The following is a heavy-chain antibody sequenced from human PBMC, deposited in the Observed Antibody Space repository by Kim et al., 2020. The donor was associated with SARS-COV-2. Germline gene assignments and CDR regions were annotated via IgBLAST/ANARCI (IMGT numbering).Heavy chain of an antibody. CDR2: IKNKTDGGTT. J-gene: IGHJ6*02. CDR1: GFTFSNAW. Sequence: GGSLRLSCAASGFTFSNAWMSWVRQAPGKGLEWVGRIKNKTDGGTTDYAAPVKGRFTISRDDSKNTLYLQINSLKTEDTAVYYCTTDPVVVPAAPEDYYYGMDVWCPGTTVTVSS. CDR3: TTDPVVVPAAPEDYYYGMDV. V-gene: IGHV3-15*01. D-gene: IGHD2-2*01.